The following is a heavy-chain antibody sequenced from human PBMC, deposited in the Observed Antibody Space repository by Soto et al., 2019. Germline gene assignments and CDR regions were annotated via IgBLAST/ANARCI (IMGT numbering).Heavy chain of an antibody. CDR2: IKQDGSEK. Sequence: EVQLVESGGGLVQPGGSLRLSCAASGFTFSSYWMSWVRQAPGKGLEWVANIKQDGSEKYYVDSVKGRFTISRDNAKNSLYLQMNSLRAEDTAVYYCAREGCNYYSYYMDVWGKGTTVTVSS. D-gene: IGHD2-15*01. V-gene: IGHV3-7*01. J-gene: IGHJ6*03. CDR1: GFTFSSYW. CDR3: AREGCNYYSYYMDV.